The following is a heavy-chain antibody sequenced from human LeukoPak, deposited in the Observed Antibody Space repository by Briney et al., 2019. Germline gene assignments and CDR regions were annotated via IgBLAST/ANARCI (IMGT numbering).Heavy chain of an antibody. V-gene: IGHV4-59*02. Sequence: SETLSLTCSVSGGSVSTYYWSWIRQPPGKGLEYLGYMSYTGSTNFNPSVKSRLTISIDASRNQVSLNLTSVTAADTAVYYCARIMNGDYFDYWGQGTLVTVS. CDR3: ARIMNGDYFDY. D-gene: IGHD3-16*01. CDR1: GGSVSTYY. CDR2: MSYTGST. J-gene: IGHJ4*02.